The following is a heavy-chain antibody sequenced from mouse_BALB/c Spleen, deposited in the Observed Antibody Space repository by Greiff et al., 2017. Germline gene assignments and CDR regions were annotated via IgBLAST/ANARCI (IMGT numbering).Heavy chain of an antibody. CDR1: GFTFSSFG. V-gene: IGHV5-17*02. CDR3: ARGLAWFAY. CDR2: ISSGSSTI. J-gene: IGHJ3*01. Sequence: EVKLVESGGGLVQPGGSRKLSCAASGFTFSSFGMHWVRQAPEKGLEWVAYISSGSSTIYYADTVKGRFTISRDNPENTPFLQMTSLRSEDTAMYYCARGLAWFAYWGQGTLVTVSA.